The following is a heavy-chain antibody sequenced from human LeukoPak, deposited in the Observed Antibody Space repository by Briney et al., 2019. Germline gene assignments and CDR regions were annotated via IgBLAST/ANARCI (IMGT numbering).Heavy chain of an antibody. D-gene: IGHD6-19*01. V-gene: IGHV3-23*01. CDR1: GFTVSSNY. CDR2: ISGSGGST. CDR3: ARGQRWYSSGWRFYMDV. Sequence: GGSLRLSCAASGFTVSSNYMSWVRQAPGKGLEWVSVISGSGGSTYYADSVKGRFTISRDNSKNTLYLQMNSLRAEDTAVYYCARGQRWYSSGWRFYMDVWGKGTTVTVSS. J-gene: IGHJ6*03.